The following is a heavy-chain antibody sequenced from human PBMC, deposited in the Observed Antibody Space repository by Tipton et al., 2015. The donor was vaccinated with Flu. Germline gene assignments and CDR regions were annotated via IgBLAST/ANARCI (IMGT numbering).Heavy chain of an antibody. J-gene: IGHJ6*02. Sequence: TLSLTCTVSGGSISSGGYYWSWIRQHPGKGLEWIGYIYYSGSTYYNPSLKSRVTISVDTSKNQFSLKLSSVTAADTAVYYCARENTSYYPSGMDVWGQGTTVTGSS. CDR2: IYYSGST. CDR1: GGSISSGGYY. CDR3: ARENTSYYPSGMDV. D-gene: IGHD1-26*01. V-gene: IGHV4-31*03.